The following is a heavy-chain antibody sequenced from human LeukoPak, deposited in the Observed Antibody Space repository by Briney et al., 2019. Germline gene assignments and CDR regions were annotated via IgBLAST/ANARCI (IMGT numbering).Heavy chain of an antibody. J-gene: IGHJ4*02. CDR3: AREVEMATINY. V-gene: IGHV3-74*01. CDR1: GFTFSSYW. CDR2: INSDGSST. D-gene: IGHD5-24*01. Sequence: PGGSLRLSCAASGFTFSSYWMHWARQAPGKGLVWVSRINSDGSSTSYADSVKGRFTISRDNAKNTLYLQMNSLRAEDTAVYYCAREVEMATINYWGQGTLVTVSS.